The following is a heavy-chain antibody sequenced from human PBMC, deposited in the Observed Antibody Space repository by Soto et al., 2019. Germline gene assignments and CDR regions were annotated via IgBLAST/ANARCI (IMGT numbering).Heavy chain of an antibody. CDR3: ARDVSGPPAWFDP. CDR2: INAGNSNT. V-gene: IGHV1-3*01. Sequence: QVQLVQSGAAVKKPGASVKVSCKASGYNFTSYAVHWVRQATGQRLEWMGWINAGNSNTKNSQKFQGRVTITRDTSPSTAYIELSILGSEDTAVCYCARDVSGPPAWFDPWGQGTLVTVAS. CDR1: GYNFTSYA. J-gene: IGHJ5*02.